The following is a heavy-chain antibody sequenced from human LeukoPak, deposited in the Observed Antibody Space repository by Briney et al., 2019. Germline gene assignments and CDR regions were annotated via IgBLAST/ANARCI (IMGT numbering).Heavy chain of an antibody. CDR1: GGTFSSYA. Sequence: ASVKVSCKASGGTFSSYAISWVRQAPGQGLEWMGGIIPIFGTANYAQKFQGRVTITTDESTSTAHMELSSLRSEDTAVYYCARGPKGIAALIYYYYYMDVWGKGTTVTVSS. D-gene: IGHD6-13*01. V-gene: IGHV1-69*05. CDR3: ARGPKGIAALIYYYYYMDV. J-gene: IGHJ6*03. CDR2: IIPIFGTA.